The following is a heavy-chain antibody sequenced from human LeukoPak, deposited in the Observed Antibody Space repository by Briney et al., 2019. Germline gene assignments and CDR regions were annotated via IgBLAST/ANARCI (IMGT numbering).Heavy chain of an antibody. CDR3: ARGWNYALRFDY. D-gene: IGHD1-7*01. J-gene: IGHJ4*02. V-gene: IGHV3-7*01. Sequence: GGSLGLSCAASGFTFSDYWMTWVRQAPGKGLEWVAHIKQDGSEKYYVDSVKGRFTISRDNAKNLLYLQMSSLRAEDTAVYYCARGWNYALRFDYWGQGTLVTVSS. CDR1: GFTFSDYW. CDR2: IKQDGSEK.